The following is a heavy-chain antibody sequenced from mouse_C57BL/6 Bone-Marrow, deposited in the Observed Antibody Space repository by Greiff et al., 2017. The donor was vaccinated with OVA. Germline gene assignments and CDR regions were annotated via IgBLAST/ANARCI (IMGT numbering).Heavy chain of an antibody. CDR3: AKVDYAMDY. CDR2: INPYNGGT. J-gene: IGHJ4*01. Sequence: EVQLQQSGPVLVKPGASVKMSCKASGYTFTDYYMNWVKQSHGKSLEWIGVINPYNGGTSYNQKFKGKATLTVDKSSSTAYMELNSLTSEDSAVYYCAKVDYAMDYWGQGTSVTVSS. V-gene: IGHV1-19*01. CDR1: GYTFTDYY. D-gene: IGHD1-1*01.